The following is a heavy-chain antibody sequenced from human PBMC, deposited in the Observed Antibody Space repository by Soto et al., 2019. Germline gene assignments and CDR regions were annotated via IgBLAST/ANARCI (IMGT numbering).Heavy chain of an antibody. CDR3: ARDSLGTETTSWLDP. CDR2: ISAYNGDT. D-gene: IGHD4-4*01. CDR1: GYTFNNYG. J-gene: IGHJ5*02. Sequence: QVQLVQSGGEVKNPGASVKVSCKASGYTFNNYGISWVRQAPGQGLEWMGWISAYNGDTNYAQKVQGRATMTTDTSTSTASMELRSLRSDDTAVYYCARDSLGTETTSWLDPWGQGTLVTVSS. V-gene: IGHV1-18*01.